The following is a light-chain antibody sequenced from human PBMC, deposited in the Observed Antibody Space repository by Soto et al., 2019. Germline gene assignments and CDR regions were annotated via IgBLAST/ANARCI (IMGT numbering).Light chain of an antibody. V-gene: IGKV1-5*03. CDR3: QKYYSSWT. Sequence: DIQMTQSPSTLSGSVGDRVTITCRASQTISSWLAWYQQKPGKAPKLLIYKASTLKSGVPSWFSGSGSGTEFTLTISGLQPDDFASYYCQKYYSSWTFGQGTKVDIK. CDR2: KAS. CDR1: QTISSW. J-gene: IGKJ1*01.